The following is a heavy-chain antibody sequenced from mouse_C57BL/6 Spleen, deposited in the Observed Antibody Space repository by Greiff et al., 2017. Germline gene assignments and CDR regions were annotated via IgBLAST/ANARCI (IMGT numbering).Heavy chain of an antibody. D-gene: IGHD1-1*01. Sequence: EVQGVESEGGLVQPGSSMKLSCTASGFTFSDYYMAWVRQVPEKGLEWVANINYDGSSTYYLDSLTSRFIISRDNAKNILYLQMSSLKSEDTATYYDARDTATVVATGAMDYWGQGTSVTVSS. CDR2: INYDGSST. J-gene: IGHJ4*01. V-gene: IGHV5-16*01. CDR3: ARDTATVVATGAMDY. CDR1: GFTFSDYY.